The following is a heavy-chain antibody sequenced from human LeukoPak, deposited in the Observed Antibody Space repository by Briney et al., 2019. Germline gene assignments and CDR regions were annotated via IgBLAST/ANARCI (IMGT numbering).Heavy chain of an antibody. CDR1: GFTLTRSW. D-gene: IGHD3-9*01. CDR2: IKQDGSEK. CDR3: ARGGEERLRYFDWPMDV. J-gene: IGHJ6*03. V-gene: IGHV3-7*01. Sequence: GGSLRLSCVAPGFTLTRSWMSWVRPAPGKGREGVANIKQDGSEKYYVDSVKGRYTISRDNAKNSLYLQMNSLRAEDTAVDYCARGGEERLRYFDWPMDVWGKGTTVTVSS.